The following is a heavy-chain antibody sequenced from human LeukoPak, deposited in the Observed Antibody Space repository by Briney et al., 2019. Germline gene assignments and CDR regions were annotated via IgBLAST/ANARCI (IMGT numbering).Heavy chain of an antibody. CDR1: GGSISSGDYY. D-gene: IGHD4-17*01. CDR2: IFYSGSM. CDR3: ARQTTVISFDY. V-gene: IGHV4-30-4*01. Sequence: SQTLSLTCTVSGGSISSGDYYWTWIRQPPGKGLEWMGYIFYSGSMYYNPSLKSRLTISVDTSRNQFSLKLRSVTAADTAVYYCARQTTVISFDYWGQGALVTVSS. J-gene: IGHJ4*02.